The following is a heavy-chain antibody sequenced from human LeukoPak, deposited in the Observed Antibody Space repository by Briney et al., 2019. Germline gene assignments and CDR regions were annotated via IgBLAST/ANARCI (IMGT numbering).Heavy chain of an antibody. D-gene: IGHD3-10*01. CDR1: GGSISSDSYY. CDR3: ARNRYYYGSGNYGVPNWFDP. J-gene: IGHJ5*02. CDR2: IYYSGST. Sequence: SETLSLTCTVSGGSISSDSYYWGWIRQPPGKGLQWIGCIYYSGSTYYNPSLKSRVTISVDTSKNQFSLKLNSVTAADTAVYYCARNRYYYGSGNYGVPNWFDPWGQGTLVTVSS. V-gene: IGHV4-39*01.